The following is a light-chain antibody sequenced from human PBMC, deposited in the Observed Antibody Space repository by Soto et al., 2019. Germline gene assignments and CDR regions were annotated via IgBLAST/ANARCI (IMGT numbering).Light chain of an antibody. J-gene: IGKJ5*01. CDR1: QSISSD. Sequence: EIVLTQSPATLSLSPGERATLSCRARQSISSDLAWYQQKPGQAPRLLIYDASNRATGIPARFSGSGSGTDLTLIISSLEPEDSATYYCQQRSNWPPVFTFGQGTRLEIK. CDR3: QQRSNWPPVFT. V-gene: IGKV3-11*01. CDR2: DAS.